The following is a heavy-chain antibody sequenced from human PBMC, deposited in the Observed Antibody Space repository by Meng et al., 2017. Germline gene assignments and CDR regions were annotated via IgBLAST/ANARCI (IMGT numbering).Heavy chain of an antibody. D-gene: IGHD3-16*01. CDR2: ISSSGSTI. Sequence: GRRGEAGGGLVKPGGPLRLSCAASGFTFSDYYMSWIRQAPGKGLEWVSYISSSGSTIYYADSVKGRFTISRDNAKNSLYLQMNSLRAEDTAVYYCARVLDRSGGADYWGQGTLVTVST. CDR3: ARVLDRSGGADY. CDR1: GFTFSDYY. J-gene: IGHJ4*02. V-gene: IGHV3-11*01.